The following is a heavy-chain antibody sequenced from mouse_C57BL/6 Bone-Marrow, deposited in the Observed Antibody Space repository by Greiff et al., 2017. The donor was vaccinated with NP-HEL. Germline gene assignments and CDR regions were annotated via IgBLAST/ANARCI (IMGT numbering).Heavy chain of an antibody. V-gene: IGHV5-9-1*02. CDR2: ISSGGDYI. J-gene: IGHJ4*01. CDR3: TREGIYYGNYYAMDY. CDR1: GFTFSSYA. D-gene: IGHD2-1*01. Sequence: EVKVEESGEGLVKPGGSLKLSCAASGFTFSSYAMSWVRQTPEKRLEWVAYISSGGDYIYYADTVKGRFTISRDNARNTLYLQMSSLKSEDTAMYYCTREGIYYGNYYAMDYWGQGTSVTVSS.